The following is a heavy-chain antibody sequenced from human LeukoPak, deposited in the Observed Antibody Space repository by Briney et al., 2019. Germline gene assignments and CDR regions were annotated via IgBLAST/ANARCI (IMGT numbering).Heavy chain of an antibody. D-gene: IGHD3-9*01. J-gene: IGHJ4*02. V-gene: IGHV1-18*01. Sequence: ASVKVSCRASGYTFTSYGISWVRQAPGQGLEWMGWISAYNGNTNYAQKLQGRVTMTTDTSTSTAYMELRSLRSDDTAVYYCARDKVDDILTGYDDYWGQGTLVTVSS. CDR3: ARDKVDDILTGYDDY. CDR2: ISAYNGNT. CDR1: GYTFTSYG.